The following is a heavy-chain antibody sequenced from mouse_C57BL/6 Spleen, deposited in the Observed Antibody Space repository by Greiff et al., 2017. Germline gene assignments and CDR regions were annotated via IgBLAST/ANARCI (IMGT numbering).Heavy chain of an antibody. CDR2: ISGGGGNT. Sequence: EVQLQESGGGLVKPGGSLKLSCAASGFTFSSYTMSWVRQTPEKRLEWVATISGGGGNTYYPDSVKGRFTISRDNAKNTLYLQMSSLRSEDTALYYCARQDMVIYFDYWGQGTTLTVSS. D-gene: IGHD2-2*01. J-gene: IGHJ2*01. CDR1: GFTFSSYT. CDR3: ARQDMVIYFDY. V-gene: IGHV5-9*01.